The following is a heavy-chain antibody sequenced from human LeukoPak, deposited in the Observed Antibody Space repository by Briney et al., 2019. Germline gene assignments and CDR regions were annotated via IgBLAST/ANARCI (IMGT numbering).Heavy chain of an antibody. Sequence: SETLSLTCAVYGGSFSGHYWSWIRQPPGKGLEWIGEINHSGSTNYNPSLKSRVTISVDTSKNQFSLKLSSVTAADTAVYYCASPEGNYYPSLGVWGQGTTVTVSS. CDR3: ASPEGNYYPSLGV. D-gene: IGHD1-26*01. V-gene: IGHV4-34*01. CDR1: GGSFSGHY. J-gene: IGHJ6*02. CDR2: INHSGST.